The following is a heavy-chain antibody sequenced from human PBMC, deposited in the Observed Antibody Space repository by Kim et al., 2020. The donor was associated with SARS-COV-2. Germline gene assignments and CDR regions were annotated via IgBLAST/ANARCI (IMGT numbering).Heavy chain of an antibody. Sequence: ASVKVSCKASGYIFTDYYIHWVRQVPGQGLEWMGWTNPDGIGTNYAQKFQGRVTMTRDTSITTAYLELSGLRSDDTAVYYCVRDANTSMEDLDFWGQGTLITVSS. CDR3: VRDANTSMEDLDF. D-gene: IGHD5-18*01. J-gene: IGHJ4*02. CDR1: GYIFTDYY. CDR2: TNPDGIGT. V-gene: IGHV1-2*02.